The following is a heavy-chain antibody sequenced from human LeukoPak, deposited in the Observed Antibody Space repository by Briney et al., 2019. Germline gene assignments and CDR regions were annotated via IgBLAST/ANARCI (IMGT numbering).Heavy chain of an antibody. CDR3: ARGDYAQNWYFDL. CDR1: GGSISSGGYS. J-gene: IGHJ2*01. D-gene: IGHD4-17*01. Sequence: SQTLSLTCAVSGGSISSGGYSWSWIRQPPGKGLEWIGYIYHSGSTYYNPSLKSRVTISVDRSKNQFSLKLSSVTAADTAVYYCARGDYAQNWYFDLWGRGTLVTVSS. CDR2: IYHSGST. V-gene: IGHV4-30-2*01.